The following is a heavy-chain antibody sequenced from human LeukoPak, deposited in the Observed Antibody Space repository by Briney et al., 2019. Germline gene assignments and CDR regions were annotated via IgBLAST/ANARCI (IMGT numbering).Heavy chain of an antibody. D-gene: IGHD5-18*01. CDR1: GFTFSSYS. V-gene: IGHV3-21*01. CDR2: ISSSSSYI. J-gene: IGHJ5*02. Sequence: GGSLRLSCAASGFTFSSYSMNWVRQAPGKGLEWVSSISSSSSYIYYADSVKGRFTISRDNAKNSLYLQMNSLRAGDTAVYDCAGDSEDTAMVNWFDPWGQGPLVTVSS. CDR3: AGDSEDTAMVNWFDP.